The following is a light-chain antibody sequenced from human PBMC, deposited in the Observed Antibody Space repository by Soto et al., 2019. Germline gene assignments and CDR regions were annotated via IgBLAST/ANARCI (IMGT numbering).Light chain of an antibody. J-gene: IGKJ4*01. CDR1: QSVSSY. V-gene: IGKV3-11*01. CDR3: QQRSNWPPVT. CDR2: DAS. Sequence: EIVLTQSPATLSLSPGERATLSCRASQSVSSYLAWYQQKPGQAPRLLIYDASNRATGIPARFSSSGSRTDFTLTISSLEPEDFAIYYCQQRSNWPPVTFGGGTKVEIK.